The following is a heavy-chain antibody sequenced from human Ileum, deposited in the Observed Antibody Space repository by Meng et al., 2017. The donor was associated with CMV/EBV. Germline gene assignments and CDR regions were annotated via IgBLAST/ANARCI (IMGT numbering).Heavy chain of an antibody. D-gene: IGHD3-3*01. J-gene: IGHJ4*02. CDR1: GFTFSPP. CDR3: GRDPGVDF. CDR2: VSHDGSNE. Sequence: KSLRIACVASGFTFSPPIHWIRQAPGKGLEWVAVVSHDGSNEQYAESVKGRFTISRDNSKNTLYLQMNSLRIEDTAMYYCGRDPGVDFWGQGTLVTVSS. V-gene: IGHV3-30*04.